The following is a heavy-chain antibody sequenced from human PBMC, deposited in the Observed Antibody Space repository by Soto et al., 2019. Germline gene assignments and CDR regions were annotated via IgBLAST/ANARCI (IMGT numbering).Heavy chain of an antibody. J-gene: IGHJ5*02. CDR2: IYYSGST. CDR3: AKGSSDPHTYYYGSGRKYNWFDP. D-gene: IGHD3-10*01. V-gene: IGHV4-39*01. Sequence: SETLSLTCTVSGGSISSSSYYWGWIRQPPGKGLEWIGSIYYSGSTYYNPSLKSRVTISVDTSKNQFSLKLSSVTAADTAVYYCAKGSSDPHTYYYGSGRKYNWFDPWGQGTLVTVSS. CDR1: GGSISSSSYY.